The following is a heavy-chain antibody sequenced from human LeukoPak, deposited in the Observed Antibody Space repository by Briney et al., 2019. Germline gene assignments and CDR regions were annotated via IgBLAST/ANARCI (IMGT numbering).Heavy chain of an antibody. V-gene: IGHV3-66*01. CDR1: RLIVSSNY. Sequence: GGSLRLSCAASRLIVSSNYMAWVRQAPGKGLEWVSVIYSGGNTYYADSVEGRFTISRDNSKNTLYLQMNSLRAEDTAVYYCARDRGWFDPWGLGTLVTVSS. CDR3: ARDRGWFDP. CDR2: IYSGGNT. J-gene: IGHJ5*02.